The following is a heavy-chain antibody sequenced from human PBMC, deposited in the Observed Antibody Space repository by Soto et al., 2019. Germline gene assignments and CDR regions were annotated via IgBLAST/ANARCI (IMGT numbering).Heavy chain of an antibody. D-gene: IGHD3-16*02. CDR3: AKSRVFIGAIVTLLDS. Sequence: EVQLLESGGGLVQPGGSLTLSCATSGFTFSSYAMVWVRQAAEKGLEWVASISNNGDTAYYADYVKDRFTISRGNSEKTLYLQMNVLRADDPALYFCAKSRVFIGAIVTLLDSWGQGTQVTVSS. CDR2: ISNNGDTA. J-gene: IGHJ4*02. V-gene: IGHV3-23*01. CDR1: GFTFSSYA.